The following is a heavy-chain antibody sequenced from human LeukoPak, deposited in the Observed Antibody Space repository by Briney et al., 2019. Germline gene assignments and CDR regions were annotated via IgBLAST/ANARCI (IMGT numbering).Heavy chain of an antibody. J-gene: IGHJ6*03. D-gene: IGHD6-13*01. V-gene: IGHV1-18*04. CDR2: ISAYNGNT. CDR3: ARVAAGTGGLYYYYYMDV. Sequence: ASVKVSCKASAYTFTDYYIHWVRQAPGQGLEWMGWISAYNGNTNYAQKLQGRVTMTTDTSTSTAYMELRSLRSDDTAVYYCARVAAGTGGLYYYYYMDVWGKGTTVTVSS. CDR1: AYTFTDYY.